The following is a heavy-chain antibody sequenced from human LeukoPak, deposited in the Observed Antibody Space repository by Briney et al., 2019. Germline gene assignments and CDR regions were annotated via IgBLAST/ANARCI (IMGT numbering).Heavy chain of an antibody. CDR2: INPNSGDT. CDR1: GYTFTGYY. D-gene: IGHD3-16*01. Sequence: ASVKVSCKASGYTFTGYYMHWVRQAPGQGLEWMGWINPNSGDTKYAQKFQGRVTMTRDTSISTAYMELSRLRSDDTAVYYRATQRGSYLWGTDFDYWGQGTLVAVSS. V-gene: IGHV1-2*02. CDR3: ATQRGSYLWGTDFDY. J-gene: IGHJ4*02.